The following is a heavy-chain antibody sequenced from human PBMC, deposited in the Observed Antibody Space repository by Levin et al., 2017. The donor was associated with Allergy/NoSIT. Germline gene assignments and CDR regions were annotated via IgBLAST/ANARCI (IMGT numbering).Heavy chain of an antibody. Sequence: SQTLSLTCTVSGGSISSSSYYWGWIRQPPGKGLEWIGSIYYSGSTYYNPSLKSRVTISVDTSKNQFSLKLSSVTAADTAVYYCARDFSFPSGWYEEGGLDYWGQGTLVTVSS. CDR1: GGSISSSSYY. D-gene: IGHD6-19*01. J-gene: IGHJ4*02. CDR2: IYYSGST. CDR3: ARDFSFPSGWYEEGGLDY. V-gene: IGHV4-39*07.